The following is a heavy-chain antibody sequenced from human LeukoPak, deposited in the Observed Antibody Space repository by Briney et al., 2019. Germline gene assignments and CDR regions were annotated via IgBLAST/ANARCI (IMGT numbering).Heavy chain of an antibody. J-gene: IGHJ4*02. CDR3: AKDSRDCSSTSCYQDY. D-gene: IGHD2-2*01. CDR1: GFTFGSYG. V-gene: IGHV3-30*18. CDR2: ISYDGSNK. Sequence: PGGSLRLSCAASGFTFGSYGMHWVRQAPGKGLEWVAVISYDGSNKYYADSVKGRFTISRDNSKNTLYLQMNSLRAEDTAVYYCAKDSRDCSSTSCYQDYWGQGTLVTVSS.